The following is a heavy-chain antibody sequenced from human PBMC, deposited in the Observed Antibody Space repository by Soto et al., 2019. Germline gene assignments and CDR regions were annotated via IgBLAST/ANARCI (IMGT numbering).Heavy chain of an antibody. Sequence: GGSLRLSCAASGFTFSSYWMSWVRQAPGKGLEWVANIKQDGSEKYYVDSVKGRFTISRDNAKNSLYLQMNSLRAEDTAVYYCTRAGGGREPDYWGQGTLVTVSS. CDR3: TRAGGGREPDY. CDR2: IKQDGSEK. J-gene: IGHJ4*02. CDR1: GFTFSSYW. V-gene: IGHV3-7*01. D-gene: IGHD2-15*01.